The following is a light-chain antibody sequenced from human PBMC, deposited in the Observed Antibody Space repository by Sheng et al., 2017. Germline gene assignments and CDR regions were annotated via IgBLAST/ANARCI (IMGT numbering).Light chain of an antibody. CDR3: QQYNSYPWT. J-gene: IGKJ1*01. CDR1: QSISTW. V-gene: IGKV1-5*03. CDR2: EAS. Sequence: DIQMTQSPSTLSASVGDRVTITCRTSQSISTWLAWYQQQPGKAPKLLIYEASSLESGVPSRFSGSESGTEFTLTISSLQPDDFATYYCQQYNSYPWTFGQGTKVEIK.